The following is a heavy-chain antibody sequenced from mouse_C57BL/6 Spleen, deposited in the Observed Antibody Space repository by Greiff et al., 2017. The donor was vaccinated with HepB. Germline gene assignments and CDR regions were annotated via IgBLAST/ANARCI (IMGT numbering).Heavy chain of an antibody. Sequence: VQLQQSGAELARPGASVKLSCKASGYTFTSYGISWVKQRTGQGLEWIGEIYPRSGNTYYNEKFKGKATLTADKSSSTAYMELRSLTSEDSAVYFCARFPYYYGSSYRYYYAMDYWGQGTSVTVSS. V-gene: IGHV1-81*01. D-gene: IGHD1-1*01. CDR1: GYTFTSYG. CDR3: ARFPYYYGSSYRYYYAMDY. J-gene: IGHJ4*01. CDR2: IYPRSGNT.